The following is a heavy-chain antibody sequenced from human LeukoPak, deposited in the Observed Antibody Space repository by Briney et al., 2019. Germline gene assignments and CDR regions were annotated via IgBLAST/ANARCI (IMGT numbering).Heavy chain of an antibody. CDR1: GGSVTTGRYY. Sequence: PSETLSLTCTVSGGSVTTGRYYWSWLRQSPGEGLEWIGYISYRGTTNYNPSLKSRITISEDTSKNQFSLKLSSVTAADTAVYYCARVGRGYDILTGYYHNYYYYGMDVWGQGTTVTVSS. J-gene: IGHJ6*02. D-gene: IGHD3-9*01. V-gene: IGHV4-61*01. CDR2: ISYRGTT. CDR3: ARVGRGYDILTGYYHNYYYYGMDV.